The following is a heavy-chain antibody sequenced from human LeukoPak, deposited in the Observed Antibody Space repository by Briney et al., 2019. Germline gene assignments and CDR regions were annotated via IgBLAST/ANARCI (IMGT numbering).Heavy chain of an antibody. V-gene: IGHV1-69*05. CDR2: IIPIFGTA. CDR1: GGTFSSYA. J-gene: IGHJ3*02. Sequence: SVKVSCXASGGTFSSYAISWVRQAPGQGLEWMGGIIPIFGTANYAKKFQVGVKITTDASTNTAYMELSSLRSEDTAVYYCAREPSYYYDSSGFSGAFDIWGQGTMVTVSS. D-gene: IGHD3-22*01. CDR3: AREPSYYYDSSGFSGAFDI.